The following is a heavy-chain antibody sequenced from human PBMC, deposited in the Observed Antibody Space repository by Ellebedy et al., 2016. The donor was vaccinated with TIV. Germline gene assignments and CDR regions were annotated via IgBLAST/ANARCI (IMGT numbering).Heavy chain of an antibody. V-gene: IGHV4-38-2*02. CDR1: GDSIGSDYY. CDR2: VHHSGST. J-gene: IGHJ5*02. D-gene: IGHD6-19*01. Sequence: MPSETLSLTCSVSGDSIGSDYYWGWIRQPPGKGLEWIGGVHHSGSTYFNPSLPGRVTISLDTSENRFFLKLTSVTAADTALYFCVRDLGSGWYESSPRWFAPWGQGTLVTVSS. CDR3: VRDLGSGWYESSPRWFAP.